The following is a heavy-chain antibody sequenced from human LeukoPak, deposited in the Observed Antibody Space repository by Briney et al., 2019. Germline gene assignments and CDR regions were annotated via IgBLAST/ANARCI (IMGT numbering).Heavy chain of an antibody. J-gene: IGHJ4*02. CDR1: GGSFSGYY. CDR2: INHSGST. D-gene: IGHD6-19*01. CDR3: ARVRPSIAVAGTLKYYFDY. Sequence: SETLSLTCAVYGGSFSGYYWSWIRQPPGKGLEWIGEINHSGSTNYNPSLKSRVTISVGTSKNQFSLKLSSVTAADTAVYYCARVRPSIAVAGTLKYYFDYWGQGTLVTVSS. V-gene: IGHV4-34*01.